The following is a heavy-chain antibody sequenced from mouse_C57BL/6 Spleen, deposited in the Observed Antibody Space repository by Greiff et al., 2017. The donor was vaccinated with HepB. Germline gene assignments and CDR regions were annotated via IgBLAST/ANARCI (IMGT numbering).Heavy chain of an antibody. CDR1: GYTFTSYW. CDR3: ASLVYYFDY. CDR2: IDPSDSYT. Sequence: QVQLQQPGAELVKPGASVKLSCKASGYTFTSYWMQWVKQRPGQGLEWIGEIDPSDSYTNYNQKFKGKATLTLDTSSSTAYMQLSSLTSEDSAVYYCASLVYYFDYWGQGTTLTVSS. V-gene: IGHV1-50*01. D-gene: IGHD1-1*02. J-gene: IGHJ2*01.